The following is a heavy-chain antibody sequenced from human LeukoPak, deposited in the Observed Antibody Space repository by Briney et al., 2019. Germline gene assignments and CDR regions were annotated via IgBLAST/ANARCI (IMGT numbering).Heavy chain of an antibody. CDR1: GGSFSGYY. V-gene: IGHV4-34*01. J-gene: IGHJ4*02. CDR2: INHSGST. Sequence: SSETLSLTCAVYGGSFSGYYWSWIRQPPGKGLEWIGEINHSGSTNYNPSLKSRVTMSVDTSKHQFSLKLSSVTAADTAVYYCARLPYCSGGSSYFDYWGQGTLVTVSS. D-gene: IGHD2-15*01. CDR3: ARLPYCSGGSSYFDY.